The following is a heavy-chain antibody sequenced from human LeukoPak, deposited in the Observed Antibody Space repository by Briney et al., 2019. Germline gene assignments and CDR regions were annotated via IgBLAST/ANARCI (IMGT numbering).Heavy chain of an antibody. CDR3: ARGGYYGSGNDFRFDP. D-gene: IGHD3-10*01. V-gene: IGHV4-61*02. CDR2: IYTSRST. Sequence: SETLSLTCTVSGASVSSGSYYWNWIRQPSGNALKWIGRIYTSRSTNYKPSLKSRVTISLDTSKNQFSLKLSSVTAADTAVYFCARGGYYGSGNDFRFDPWGQGTLVTVSS. CDR1: GASVSSGSYY. J-gene: IGHJ5*02.